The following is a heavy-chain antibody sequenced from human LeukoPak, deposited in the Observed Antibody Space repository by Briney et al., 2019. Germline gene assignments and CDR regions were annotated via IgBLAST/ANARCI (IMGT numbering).Heavy chain of an antibody. D-gene: IGHD3-16*01. J-gene: IGHJ4*01. V-gene: IGHV1-18*01. Sequence: ASVKVSCEASGYTFTTNGISWVRQAPGQGLEWMGWISGYNGHTNFAQNVQDRVTMTTDTSTSAAYMELRSLRSDDTAVYYCARDWGSTNYEWFDYWGQGTLVTVSS. CDR1: GYTFTTNG. CDR3: ARDWGSTNYEWFDY. CDR2: ISGYNGHT.